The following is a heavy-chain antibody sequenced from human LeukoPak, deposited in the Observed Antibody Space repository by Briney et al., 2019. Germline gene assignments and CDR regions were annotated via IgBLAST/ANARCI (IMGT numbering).Heavy chain of an antibody. D-gene: IGHD6-19*01. CDR2: IYYSGST. V-gene: IGHV4-59*08. CDR1: GGSISSYY. Sequence: PSGTLSLTCTVSGGSISSYYWSWIRQPPGKGLEWIGYIYYSGSTNYNPSLKSRVTISVDTSKNQFSLKLSSVTAADTAVYYCARHIEGWSSSGWPYYFDYWGQGTLVTVSS. CDR3: ARHIEGWSSSGWPYYFDY. J-gene: IGHJ4*02.